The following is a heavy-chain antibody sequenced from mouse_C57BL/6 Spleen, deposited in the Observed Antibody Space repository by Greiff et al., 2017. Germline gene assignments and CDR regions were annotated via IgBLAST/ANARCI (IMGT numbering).Heavy chain of an antibody. Sequence: QVQLQQPGAELVKPGASVKMSCKASGYTFTSYWITWVKQRPGQGLEWIGDIYPGSGSTNYNEKFQSKATLTVDTSSSTAYMQLSSLTAEDSAVYYGARRNLYYGSVYFDVWGTGTTVTVSS. CDR2: IYPGSGST. CDR1: GYTFTSYW. V-gene: IGHV1-55*01. D-gene: IGHD1-1*01. J-gene: IGHJ1*03. CDR3: ARRNLYYGSVYFDV.